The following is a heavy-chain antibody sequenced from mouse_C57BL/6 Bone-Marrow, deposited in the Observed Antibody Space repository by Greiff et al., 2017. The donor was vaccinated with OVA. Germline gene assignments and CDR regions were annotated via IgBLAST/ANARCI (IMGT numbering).Heavy chain of an antibody. CDR2: IDPSDSET. D-gene: IGHD1-1*01. CDR3: AASVYYYGSSWGFAY. CDR1: GYTFTSYW. V-gene: IGHV1-52*01. Sequence: VQLQQPGAELVRPGSSVKLSCKASGYTFTSYWMHWVKQRPIQGLEWIGNIDPSDSETHYNQKFKDKATLTVDKSSSTAYMQLSSLTSEDSAVYYCAASVYYYGSSWGFAYWGQGTLGTVSA. J-gene: IGHJ3*01.